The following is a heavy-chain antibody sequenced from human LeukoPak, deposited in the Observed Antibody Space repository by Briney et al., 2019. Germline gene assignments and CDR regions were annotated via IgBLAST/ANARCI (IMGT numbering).Heavy chain of an antibody. CDR3: ARLSSSWPET. J-gene: IGHJ5*02. CDR2: ISYDGSNK. Sequence: PGGSLRLSCAASGFTFSSYAMHWVRQAPGKGLEWVAVISYDGSNKYYADSVKGRFTISRDNYKNTLYLQMNSLRAEDTAVYYCARLSSSWPETWGQGTLVTVSS. D-gene: IGHD6-13*01. CDR1: GFTFSSYA. V-gene: IGHV3-30-3*01.